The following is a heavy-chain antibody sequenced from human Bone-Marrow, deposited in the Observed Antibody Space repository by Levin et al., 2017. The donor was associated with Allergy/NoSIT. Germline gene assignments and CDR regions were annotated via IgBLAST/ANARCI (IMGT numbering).Heavy chain of an antibody. D-gene: IGHD2-2*01. CDR2: IKQDGSEK. Sequence: GGSLRLSCAASGFTFSSYWMSWVRQAPGKGLEWVANIKQDGSEKYYVDSVKGRFTISRDNAKNSLYLQMNSLRAEDTAVYYCARDVRDIVVVPAAEAREVGYNYYYYMDVWGKGTTVTVSS. V-gene: IGHV3-7*04. CDR1: GFTFSSYW. CDR3: ARDVRDIVVVPAAEAREVGYNYYYYMDV. J-gene: IGHJ6*03.